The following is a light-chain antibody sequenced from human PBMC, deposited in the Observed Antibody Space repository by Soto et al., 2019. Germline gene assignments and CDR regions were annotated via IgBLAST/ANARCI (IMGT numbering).Light chain of an antibody. CDR3: ASWDDSLSAWV. V-gene: IGLV1-47*01. J-gene: IGLJ3*02. CDR2: RNN. Sequence: QPVLTQPPSASGTPGQRVTISCSGSSSNIGRNYVYWYQQLPGTAPKLLIYRNNQRPSGVPDRFSGSRSGTSASLAISGLRSEDEAGYYCASWDDSLSAWVFGGGTQLTVL. CDR1: SSNIGRNY.